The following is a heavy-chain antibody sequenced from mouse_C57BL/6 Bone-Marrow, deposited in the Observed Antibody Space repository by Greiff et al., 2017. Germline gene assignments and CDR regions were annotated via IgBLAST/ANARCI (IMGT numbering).Heavy chain of an antibody. CDR2: IDPEDGET. J-gene: IGHJ2*01. CDR3: ARDVYYRDY. Sequence: EVQLQQSGAELVKPGASVKLSCTASGFNINDYYMHWVKQRPEQGLEWIGRIDPEDGETKYAPKVQGKATITADTSSNTAYLQLISLTSEDTAVYYYARDVYYRDYWGQGTTLTVSA. CDR1: GFNINDYY. V-gene: IGHV14-2*01.